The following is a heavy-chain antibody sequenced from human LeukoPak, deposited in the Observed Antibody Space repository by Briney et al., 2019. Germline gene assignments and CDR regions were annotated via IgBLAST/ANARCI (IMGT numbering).Heavy chain of an antibody. CDR2: IYSGGST. Sequence: GGSLRLSCAASGFTVSSNYMSWVRQAPGKGLEWVSVIYSGGSTYYADSVKGRFTISRDNSKNTLYLQMNSLRAEDTAVYYCARESPVSTGYFDYWGQGTLVTVSS. CDR3: ARESPVSTGYFDY. J-gene: IGHJ4*02. V-gene: IGHV3-53*01. CDR1: GFTVSSNY. D-gene: IGHD7-27*01.